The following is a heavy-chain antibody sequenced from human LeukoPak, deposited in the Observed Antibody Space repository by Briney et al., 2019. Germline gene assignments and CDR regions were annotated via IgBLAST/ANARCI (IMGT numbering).Heavy chain of an antibody. J-gene: IGHJ4*02. CDR2: IYSGGST. CDR3: ARGGAQLWFGESLLGYFDY. Sequence: GGSLRLSCAASGFTFSSYAMSWVRQAPGKGLEWVSVIYSGGSTYYADSVKGRFTISRDNSKNTLYLQMNSLRAEDTAVYYCARGGAQLWFGESLLGYFDYWGQGTLVTVSS. D-gene: IGHD3-10*01. CDR1: GFTFSSYA. V-gene: IGHV3-66*01.